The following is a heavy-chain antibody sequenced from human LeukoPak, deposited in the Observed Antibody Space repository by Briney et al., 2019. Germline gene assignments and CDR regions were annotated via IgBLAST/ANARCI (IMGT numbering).Heavy chain of an antibody. CDR2: ISAYNGNT. D-gene: IGHD3-3*01. V-gene: IGHV1-18*01. CDR3: AREFRGEDFWSGYSAAYFDY. J-gene: IGHJ4*02. CDR1: GYTFTSYG. Sequence: ASVKVSCKASGYTFTSYGISWVRQAPGQGLEWMGWISAYNGNTNYAQKLQGRVTMTTDTSTSTAYRELRSLRSDDTAVYYCAREFRGEDFWSGYSAAYFDYWGQGTLVTVPS.